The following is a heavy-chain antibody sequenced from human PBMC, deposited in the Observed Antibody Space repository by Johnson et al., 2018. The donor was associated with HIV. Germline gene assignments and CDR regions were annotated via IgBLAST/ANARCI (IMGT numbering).Heavy chain of an antibody. J-gene: IGHJ3*02. CDR1: GFTLSDHA. D-gene: IGHD3-10*01. CDR3: ARRLWFRNLYDAFDI. CDR2: IYSGGST. V-gene: IGHV3-NL1*01. Sequence: VHLVESGGGVVQPGGSLRLSCIASGFTLSDHAMHWVRQAPGKGLEWVSAIYSGGSTYYADSVKGRFTISRDNSKNTLYLQMNSLRAEDTAVYYCARRLWFRNLYDAFDIWGQGTMVTVSS.